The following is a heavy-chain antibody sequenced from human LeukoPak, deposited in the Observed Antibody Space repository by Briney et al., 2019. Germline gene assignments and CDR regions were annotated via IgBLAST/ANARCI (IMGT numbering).Heavy chain of an antibody. CDR1: GGSFSGYY. J-gene: IGHJ3*02. CDR2: INHSGST. V-gene: IGHV4-34*01. CDR3: ARRRRITMVRGVTKGAFDI. Sequence: KSSETLSLTCAVYGGSFSGYYWSWIRQPPGKGLEWIGEINHSGSTNYNPSLKSRVTISVDTSKNQFSLKLSSVTAADTAVYYCARRRRITMVRGVTKGAFDIWGQGTMVTVSS. D-gene: IGHD3-10*01.